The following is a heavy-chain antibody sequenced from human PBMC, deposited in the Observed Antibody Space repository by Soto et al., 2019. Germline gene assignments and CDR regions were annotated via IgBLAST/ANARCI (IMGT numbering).Heavy chain of an antibody. CDR2: IYYSGST. D-gene: IGHD3-22*01. CDR1: GGSISSYY. J-gene: IGHJ6*02. CDR3: ARETYYYDSSGFSFDYYYGMDV. V-gene: IGHV4-59*01. Sequence: NPSETLSLTCTVSGGSISSYYWSWIRQPPGKGLEWIGYIYYSGSTNYNPSLKSRVTISVDTSKNQFSLKLSSVTAADTAVYYCARETYYYDSSGFSFDYYYGMDVWGQGTTVTVSS.